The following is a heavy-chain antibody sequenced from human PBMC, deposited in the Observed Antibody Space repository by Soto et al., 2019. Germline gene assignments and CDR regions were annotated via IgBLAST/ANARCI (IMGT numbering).Heavy chain of an antibody. CDR2: ISYDGSNK. CDR3: AKVGAPFTTHVLLDI. Sequence: GGSLRLSCAASGFTFSSYGMHWVRQAPGKGLEWVAVISYDGSNKYYADSVKGRFTISRDNSKNTLYLQMNSLRAEDTAVYYCAKVGAPFTTHVLLDIGGKGNMVTV. V-gene: IGHV3-30*18. CDR1: GFTFSSYG. J-gene: IGHJ3*02. D-gene: IGHD1-1*01.